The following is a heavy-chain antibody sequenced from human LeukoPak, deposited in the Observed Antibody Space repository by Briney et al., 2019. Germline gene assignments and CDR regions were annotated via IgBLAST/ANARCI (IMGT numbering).Heavy chain of an antibody. D-gene: IGHD6-13*01. CDR3: ATRPEQQLVLDY. CDR2: IYHSGST. Sequence: SETLSLTCTVSGHSISSGYYWGWIRQPPGKGLEWIGTIYHSGSTYYNPSLKSRVAISVDTSKNQFSLKLSSVTAADTAFYYCATRPEQQLVLDYWGQGTLVTVSS. CDR1: GHSISSGYY. J-gene: IGHJ4*02. V-gene: IGHV4-38-2*02.